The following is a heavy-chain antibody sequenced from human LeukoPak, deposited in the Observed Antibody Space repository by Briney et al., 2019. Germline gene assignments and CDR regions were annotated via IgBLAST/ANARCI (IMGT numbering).Heavy chain of an antibody. CDR1: GFTFDDFG. D-gene: IGHD2-2*01. CDR3: ARDLTTYGYCSTASCYSDAFDV. J-gene: IGHJ3*01. Sequence: GGSLRLSCAASGFTFDDFGMSWVRQVPGKGLQWVSGINWSGAAAGYGDSVKGRFTISRDNANNSLYLQMNSLRVEDTALYYCARDLTTYGYCSTASCYSDAFDVWGHGTMVTVSS. CDR2: INWSGAAA. V-gene: IGHV3-20*04.